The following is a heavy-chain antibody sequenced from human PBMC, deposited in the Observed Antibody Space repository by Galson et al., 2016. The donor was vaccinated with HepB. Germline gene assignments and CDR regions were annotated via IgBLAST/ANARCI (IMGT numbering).Heavy chain of an antibody. CDR1: GGTFTNYV. CDR2: LIPIFGKP. V-gene: IGHV1-69*13. J-gene: IGHJ4*02. CDR3: ARDPRPYFAAFACYFDS. Sequence: SVKVSCKASGGTFTNYVISWVRQAPGQGLEWMGGLIPIFGKPNYAPKFQGRLTMTADQSTNTAYMELSSLRSEDTAVYYRARDPRPYFAAFACYFDSWGQGTLVSVSS. D-gene: IGHD2-15*01.